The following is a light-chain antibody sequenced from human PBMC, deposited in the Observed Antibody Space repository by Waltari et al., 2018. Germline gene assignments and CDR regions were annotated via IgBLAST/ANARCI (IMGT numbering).Light chain of an antibody. J-gene: IGKJ2*01. CDR3: HQYHNWPPYT. CDR1: QGIIAS. V-gene: IGKV3-15*01. CDR2: GAS. Sequence: DIVMTQSPATLSVSPGNTATLSCRASQGIIASLAWYQLKPGQAPRLLIYGASTMATGIPARFSGSGSGTEFTLTISSLQSEDSAIYYCHQYHNWPPYTFGQGTRLQIK.